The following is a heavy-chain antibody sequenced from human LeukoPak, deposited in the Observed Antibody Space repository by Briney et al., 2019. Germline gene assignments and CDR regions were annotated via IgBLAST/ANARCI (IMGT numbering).Heavy chain of an antibody. J-gene: IGHJ4*02. D-gene: IGHD5-18*01. CDR1: GGSFSTYY. V-gene: IGHV4-34*01. CDR3: ARGELWLDY. Sequence: SETLSLTCAVYGGSFSTYYWTWIRQPPGKGLEWIGEISHSGRTDYNPSLKSRVTMSVDTSKNQFPLKVNSVTAADTAVYYCARGELWLDYWGQGTLVTVSS. CDR2: ISHSGRT.